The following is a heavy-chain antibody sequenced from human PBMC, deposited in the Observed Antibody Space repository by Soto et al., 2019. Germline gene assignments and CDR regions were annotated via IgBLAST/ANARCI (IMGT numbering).Heavy chain of an antibody. CDR1: GVSVNDGGYY. CDR3: AAQRGGGYFDS. CDR2: IYHSGYS. Sequence: QVQLQESGPGRVKPSQTLSLTCTVSGVSVNDGGYYWNWIRQHPGRGLEYIGYIYHSGYSYSNPSLESRFNLSLETSKNQFSLTVTSVTAADTAVYYCAAQRGGGYFDSWGLGTLVTVSS. J-gene: IGHJ4*01. D-gene: IGHD3-16*01. V-gene: IGHV4-31*03.